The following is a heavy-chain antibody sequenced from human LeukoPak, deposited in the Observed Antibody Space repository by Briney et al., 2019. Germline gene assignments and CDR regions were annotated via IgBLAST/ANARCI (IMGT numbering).Heavy chain of an antibody. CDR2: ITGGGGST. CDR1: EFTFSSYS. D-gene: IGHD3-22*01. Sequence: GGPLRLSCAASEFTFSSYSMSWVRQAPGKGLEWVSSITGGGGSTYFADSVKDRFTISRDNSRNTLYLQLNSLRAEDTAVYYCAKSPYYDASGYNREYYFDCWGQGTLVTVSS. V-gene: IGHV3-23*01. CDR3: AKSPYYDASGYNREYYFDC. J-gene: IGHJ4*02.